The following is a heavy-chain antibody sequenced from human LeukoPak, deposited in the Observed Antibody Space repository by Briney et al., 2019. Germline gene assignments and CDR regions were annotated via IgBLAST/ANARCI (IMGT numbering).Heavy chain of an antibody. CDR2: IKEGEKT. CDR3: AREGLRNVHNPLGY. V-gene: IGHV4-34*01. J-gene: IGHJ4*02. D-gene: IGHD5-24*01. CDR1: GGSSRGYN. Sequence: PSETLSLNCAGHGGSSRGYNWCWIRQPPGKGLEWIGEIKEGEKTNYNPSLKSRVTISIDTSKNQFSLKLSSVTAADTAVYYCAREGLRNVHNPLGYWGQGTLVTVSS.